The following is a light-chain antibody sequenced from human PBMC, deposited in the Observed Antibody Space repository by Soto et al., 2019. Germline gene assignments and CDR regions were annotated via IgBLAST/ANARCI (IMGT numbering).Light chain of an antibody. V-gene: IGKV3-15*01. Sequence: EIVMTQSPATLSVSPGERATLSCRASQSVNSNLVWYQQKPGQTPRLLIYGASTRATGVPARFSGSGSGTEFTLTISSLQSEDFAVYYCQQYDNWPPITFGQGTQLEMK. CDR2: GAS. CDR1: QSVNSN. CDR3: QQYDNWPPIT. J-gene: IGKJ5*01.